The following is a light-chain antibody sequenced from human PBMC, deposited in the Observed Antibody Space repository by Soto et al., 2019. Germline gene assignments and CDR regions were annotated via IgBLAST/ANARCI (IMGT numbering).Light chain of an antibody. CDR1: NSDVGGYNY. V-gene: IGLV2-14*01. CDR2: DVT. CDR3: SSYTSSSTPYV. J-gene: IGLJ1*01. Sequence: SALTQPASVSGSPGQSITISCTGTNSDVGGYNYVSWYQQHPVKAPKLMIYDVTNRPSGVSDRFSGSKSGNTASLTISGLQAEDEADYYCSSYTSSSTPYVFGTGTKVTVL.